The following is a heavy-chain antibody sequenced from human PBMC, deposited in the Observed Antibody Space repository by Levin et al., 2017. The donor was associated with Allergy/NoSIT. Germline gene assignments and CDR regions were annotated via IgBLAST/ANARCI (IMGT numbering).Heavy chain of an antibody. D-gene: IGHD6-19*01. J-gene: IGHJ5*02. Sequence: SETLSLTCTVSGGSLTAGYWWTWLRQSPEKGLEWIRQVSFGGETNYNPSLESRVTMSVDHSKNQFSLILNSMAAADTAIYYCARSVWAVSGAWGQGILVTVSS. V-gene: IGHV4-4*02. CDR2: VSFGGET. CDR1: GGSLTAGYW. CDR3: ARSVWAVSGA.